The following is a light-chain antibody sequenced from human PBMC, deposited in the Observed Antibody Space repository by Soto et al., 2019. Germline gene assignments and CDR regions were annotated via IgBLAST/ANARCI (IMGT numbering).Light chain of an antibody. J-gene: IGKJ1*01. Sequence: EIVMTQSPATLSVSPGERATLSCRASQSVSSNLAWYQQKPVQAPRLLIYGASTRATGIPARFSGSGSGTEFSLTLSRRQSEDFVAYYCQQYNNWPPTWTFGQGTKVEIK. CDR3: QQYNNWPPTWT. CDR2: GAS. V-gene: IGKV3-15*01. CDR1: QSVSSN.